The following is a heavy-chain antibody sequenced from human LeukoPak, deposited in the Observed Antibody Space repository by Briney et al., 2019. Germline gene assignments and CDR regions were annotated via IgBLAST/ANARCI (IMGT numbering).Heavy chain of an antibody. CDR3: ARDCSGGSCYSFHYYYGMDV. Sequence: GGSLRLSCAASGFTFSSYERNWVRQAPGKGLEWVSYISSSGSTIYYAYSVKGRFTISRDNAKNSLYLQMNSLRAEDTAVYYCARDCSGGSCYSFHYYYGMDVWGQGTTVTVSS. D-gene: IGHD2-15*01. J-gene: IGHJ6*02. V-gene: IGHV3-48*03. CDR2: ISSSGSTI. CDR1: GFTFSSYE.